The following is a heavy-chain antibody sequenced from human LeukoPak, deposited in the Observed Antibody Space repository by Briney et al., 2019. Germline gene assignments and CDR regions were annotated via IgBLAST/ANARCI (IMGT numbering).Heavy chain of an antibody. CDR1: GFTFSSYA. CDR3: AKDRTWEPYFDY. Sequence: PGGSLRLSCAASGFTFSSYAMSWVRQVPGKGLEWVSAISGSGGSTYYADSVKGRFTISRDNSKNTLYLQMNSLRAEDTAVYYCAKDRTWEPYFDYWGQGTLVTVSS. V-gene: IGHV3-23*01. J-gene: IGHJ4*02. D-gene: IGHD1-26*01. CDR2: ISGSGGST.